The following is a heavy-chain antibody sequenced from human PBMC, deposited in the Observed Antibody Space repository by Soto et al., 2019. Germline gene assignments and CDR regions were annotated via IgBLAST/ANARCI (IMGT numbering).Heavy chain of an antibody. CDR1: GGTFSIYA. CDR2: IIPIFGTA. J-gene: IGHJ5*02. CDR3: ARDPGYCSGGSCYYSWFDP. Sequence: SVKVSCKASGGTFSIYASSWVRQAPGQGLEWMGGIIPIFGTANYAQKFQGRVTITADESTSTAYMELSSLRSEDTAVYYCARDPGYCSGGSCYYSWFDPWGQGTLVTVSS. V-gene: IGHV1-69*13. D-gene: IGHD2-15*01.